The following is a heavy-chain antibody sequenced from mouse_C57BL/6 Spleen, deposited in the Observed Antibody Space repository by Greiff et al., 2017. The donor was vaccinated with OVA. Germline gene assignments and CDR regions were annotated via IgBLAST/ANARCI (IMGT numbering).Heavy chain of an antibody. CDR1: GFTFSSYA. J-gene: IGHJ4*01. CDR2: ISSGGDYI. V-gene: IGHV5-9-1*02. CDR3: TRAGTYYAMDY. Sequence: EVQLVESGEGLVKPGGSLKLSCAASGFTFSSYAMSWVRQTPEKRLEWVAYISSGGDYIYYADTVKGRFTISRDNARNSLYLQMSSLKSEDTAIYYCTRAGTYYAMDYWGQGTSVTVSS. D-gene: IGHD4-1*01.